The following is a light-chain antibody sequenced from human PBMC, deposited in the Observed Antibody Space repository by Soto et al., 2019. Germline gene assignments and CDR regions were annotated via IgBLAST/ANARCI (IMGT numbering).Light chain of an antibody. Sequence: QSALTQPASVSGSPGQSVTISCTGTSCDVGGYNYVSWYQQHPGKAPKLMIYDVSNRPPGVSNRFSGSKSGNTASLTISGLQAEDEADYYYSSYTSSSTILDVFGAGTKLTVL. V-gene: IGLV2-14*01. CDR2: DVS. J-gene: IGLJ1*01. CDR1: SCDVGGYNY. CDR3: SSYTSSSTILDV.